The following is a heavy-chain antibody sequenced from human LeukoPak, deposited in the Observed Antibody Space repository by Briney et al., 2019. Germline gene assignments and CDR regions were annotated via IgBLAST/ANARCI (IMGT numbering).Heavy chain of an antibody. CDR3: ARVPDYDYVWGSYRPLYAFDI. Sequence: SETLSLTCTVSGGSISSYYWNWIRQPPGKGLEWIGYIYYSGSTNYNPSLKSRVTISVDTSKNQFSLKLSSVTAADTAVYYCARVPDYDYVWGSYRPLYAFDIWGQGTMVTVSS. CDR1: GGSISSYY. CDR2: IYYSGST. V-gene: IGHV4-59*01. J-gene: IGHJ3*02. D-gene: IGHD3-16*02.